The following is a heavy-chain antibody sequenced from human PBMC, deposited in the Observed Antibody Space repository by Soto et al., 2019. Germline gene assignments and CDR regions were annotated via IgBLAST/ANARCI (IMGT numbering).Heavy chain of an antibody. CDR1: GYTFTGYY. CDR2: INPNSGGT. J-gene: IGHJ4*02. Sequence: ASVKVSCKASGYTFTGYYMHWVRQAPGQGLEWMGWINPNSGGTNYAQKFQGWVTMTRDTSISTAYMELSRLRSDDTAVYYCARGFWAVDNSGYFDYWGQGTLVTVSS. D-gene: IGHD3-10*01. V-gene: IGHV1-2*04. CDR3: ARGFWAVDNSGYFDY.